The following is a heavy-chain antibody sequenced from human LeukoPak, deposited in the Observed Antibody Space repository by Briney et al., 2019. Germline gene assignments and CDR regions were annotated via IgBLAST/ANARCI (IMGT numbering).Heavy chain of an antibody. CDR1: GYTFTGYY. Sequence: ASVKVSCKASGYTFTGYYMHLVRQAPGQGLEWMGWISPNSGGTNYGQKFQGRVTMTRDTSISTAYMEVSRLKYDDTAVYYCARDRDDLFDYWGQGTLVTVSS. CDR3: ARDRDDLFDY. J-gene: IGHJ4*02. V-gene: IGHV1-2*02. D-gene: IGHD1-1*01. CDR2: ISPNSGGT.